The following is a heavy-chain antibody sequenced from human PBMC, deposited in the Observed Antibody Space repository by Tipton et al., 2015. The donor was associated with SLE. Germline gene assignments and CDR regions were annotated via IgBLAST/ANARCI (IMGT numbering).Heavy chain of an antibody. CDR1: GGSFSGYY. CDR3: ARSYYDFWSGYSHYFDY. V-gene: IGHV4-34*01. J-gene: IGHJ4*02. CDR2: IDHSGST. Sequence: TLSLTCAVYGGSFSGYYWTWIRQPPGKGLEWIGEIDHSGSTNYNPSLKSRVTISVDTFKNQFSLKLSSVTAADTAVYYCARSYYDFWSGYSHYFDYWGQGTLVTVSS. D-gene: IGHD3-3*01.